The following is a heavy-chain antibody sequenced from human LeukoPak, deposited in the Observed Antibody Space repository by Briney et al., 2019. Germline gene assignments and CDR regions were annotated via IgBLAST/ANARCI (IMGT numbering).Heavy chain of an antibody. V-gene: IGHV4-39*07. CDR2: IYYSGST. CDR3: AREGYYYDSSGPEAFDI. D-gene: IGHD3-22*01. Sequence: SETLSLTCTVSGGSISSSNYFWGWIRQPPGKGLEWIGSIYYSGSTNYNPSLKSRVTILVDTSKNQFSLKLSSVTAADTAVYYCAREGYYYDSSGPEAFDIWGQGTMVTVSS. J-gene: IGHJ3*02. CDR1: GGSISSSNYF.